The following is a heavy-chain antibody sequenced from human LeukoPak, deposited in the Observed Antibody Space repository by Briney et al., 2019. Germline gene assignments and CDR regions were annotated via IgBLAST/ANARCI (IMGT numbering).Heavy chain of an antibody. CDR1: GFTFSSYA. V-gene: IGHV3-23*01. J-gene: IGHJ5*02. CDR2: ISGSGGTT. CDR3: AKDAYCSGGSCYASWFDP. D-gene: IGHD2-15*01. Sequence: GGSLRLTCVASGFTFSSYAMSWVRQPPGKGLEWVSAISGSGGTTNYAASVKGRFTISRDNSKNTLYLQMKSLRAEDTAVYYCAKDAYCSGGSCYASWFDPWGQGTLVTVSS.